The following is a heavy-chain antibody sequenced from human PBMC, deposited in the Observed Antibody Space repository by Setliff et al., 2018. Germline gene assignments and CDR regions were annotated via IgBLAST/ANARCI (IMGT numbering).Heavy chain of an antibody. CDR3: AGTPARGTTWLSPFDY. Sequence: SETLSLTCTVTGGSFDSGTHYWSWIQQPAGKVPEWIGLIQGTGNTNYNPSLQSRATISIDTSKNQISLKITSVTAADTALYSCAGTPARGTTWLSPFDYWGQGIQVTVSS. J-gene: IGHJ4*02. D-gene: IGHD3-9*01. V-gene: IGHV4-61*02. CDR1: GGSFDSGTHY. CDR2: IQGTGNT.